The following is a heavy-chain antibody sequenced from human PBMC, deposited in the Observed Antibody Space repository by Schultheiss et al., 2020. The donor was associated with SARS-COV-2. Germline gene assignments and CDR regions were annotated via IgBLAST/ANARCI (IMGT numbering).Heavy chain of an antibody. J-gene: IGHJ4*02. V-gene: IGHV3-30*03. CDR1: GFTFSSYG. CDR2: ISYDGSNK. CDR3: ARDEDYGDY. Sequence: GGSLRLSCAASGFTFSSYGMHWVRQAPGKGLEWVAVISYDGSNKYYADSVKGRFTISRDNAKNSLYLQMNSLRDEDTAVYYCARDEDYGDYWGQGTLVTVSS.